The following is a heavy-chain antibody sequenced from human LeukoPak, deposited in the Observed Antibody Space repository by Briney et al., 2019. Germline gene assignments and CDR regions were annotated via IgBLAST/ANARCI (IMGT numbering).Heavy chain of an antibody. V-gene: IGHV1-46*01. J-gene: IGHJ5*02. CDR3: ARAPGINWFDP. CDR1: GYTFTSYY. CDR2: INPSGGST. D-gene: IGHD6-13*01. Sequence: ASVKVSCKASGYTFTSYYMHWVRQAPGQGLEWMGIINPSGGSTSYAQKFQGRVTITRNTSISTAYMELSSLRSEDTAVYYCARAPGINWFDPWGQGTLVTVSS.